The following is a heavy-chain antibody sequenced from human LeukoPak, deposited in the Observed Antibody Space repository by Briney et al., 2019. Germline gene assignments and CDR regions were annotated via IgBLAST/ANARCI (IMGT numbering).Heavy chain of an antibody. CDR1: GFTFSSYS. CDR3: ARSEVLTGWFDP. D-gene: IGHD2-8*01. Sequence: GGSLRLSCAASGFTFSSYSMNWARQAPGKGLEWVSSISSSSSYIYYADSVKGRFTISRDNAKNSLYLQMNSLRAEDTAVYYCARSEVLTGWFDPWGQGTLVTVSS. CDR2: ISSSSSYI. V-gene: IGHV3-21*01. J-gene: IGHJ5*02.